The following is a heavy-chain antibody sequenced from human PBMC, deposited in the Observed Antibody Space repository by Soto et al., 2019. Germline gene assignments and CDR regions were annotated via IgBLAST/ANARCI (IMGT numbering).Heavy chain of an antibody. CDR1: GFTFSSYS. D-gene: IGHD2-2*01. CDR2: ISSSSSYI. Sequence: EVQLVESGGGLVKPGGSLRLCCAASGFTFSSYSMNWVRQAPGKGLEWVSSISSSSSYIYYADSVKGRFTISRDNAKNSLYLQMNSLRAEDTAVYYCARVVVVPAAGIDYWGQGTLVTVSS. V-gene: IGHV3-21*01. J-gene: IGHJ4*02. CDR3: ARVVVVPAAGIDY.